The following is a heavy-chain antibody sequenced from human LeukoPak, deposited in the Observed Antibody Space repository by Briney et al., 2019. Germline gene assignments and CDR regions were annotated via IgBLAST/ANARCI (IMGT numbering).Heavy chain of an antibody. CDR3: ARSGLERLYNWFDP. J-gene: IGHJ5*02. CDR2: IYYSGST. D-gene: IGHD1-1*01. CDR1: GGSISSYY. Sequence: PSETLSLTCTVSGGSISSYYWSWIRQPPGKGLEWIGYIYYSGSTNYNPSLKSRVTISLDTSKNQFSLKLSSVTAADTAVYYCARSGLERLYNWFDPWGQGTLVTVSS. V-gene: IGHV4-59*01.